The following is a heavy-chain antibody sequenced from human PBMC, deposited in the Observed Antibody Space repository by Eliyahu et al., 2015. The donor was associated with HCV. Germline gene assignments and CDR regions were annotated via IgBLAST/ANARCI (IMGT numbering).Heavy chain of an antibody. CDR1: GYTFTDYD. CDR3: ARGHHCSGGSCYCAF. Sequence: QVHLEQSGAEVRKPGASXXVSCKTSGYTFTDYDINWVRQASGQXLEWVGWMNPDNGDTGFAQKFQGRVSMTRDTSMRTAYLELSSLKSDDTAVYYCARGHHCSGGSCYCAFWGQGSLVTVSS. J-gene: IGHJ4*02. CDR2: MNPDNGDT. V-gene: IGHV1-8*02. D-gene: IGHD2-15*01.